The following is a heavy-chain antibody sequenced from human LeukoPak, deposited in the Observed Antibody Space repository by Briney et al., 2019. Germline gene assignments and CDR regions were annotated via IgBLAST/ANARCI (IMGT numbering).Heavy chain of an antibody. CDR1: GYTFTRYG. CDR3: ARTFIRLAAASYVDY. D-gene: IGHD6-13*01. Sequence: VLVKVSCKSSGYTFTRYGISWVRQAPGQGLEWMGWISAYNGNTNYAQKLQGRVTMTTDTSTSTAYMELRSLRSDDTAVYYCARTFIRLAAASYVDYWGQGTLVTVSS. J-gene: IGHJ4*02. CDR2: ISAYNGNT. V-gene: IGHV1-18*01.